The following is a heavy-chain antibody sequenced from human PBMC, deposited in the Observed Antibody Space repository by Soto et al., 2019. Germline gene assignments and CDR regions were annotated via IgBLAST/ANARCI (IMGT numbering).Heavy chain of an antibody. CDR2: STPNNSDT. CDR1: GYSFTNYW. D-gene: IGHD6-19*01. Sequence: GESLKISCMGSGYSFTNYWIGWVRQMPGKGMEWKGISTPNNSDTRYSPSIQGQVTMSADKSINTAYLQWSSLKDSETAMYYCARHGLAVAMYYGMDVWGQGTPVTVSS. V-gene: IGHV5-51*01. J-gene: IGHJ6*02. CDR3: ARHGLAVAMYYGMDV.